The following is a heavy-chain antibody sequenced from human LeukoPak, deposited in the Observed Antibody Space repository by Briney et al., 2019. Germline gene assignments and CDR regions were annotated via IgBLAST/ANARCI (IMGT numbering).Heavy chain of an antibody. CDR1: GFSFSAFG. Sequence: GGSLRLSCAASGFSFSAFGMHWVRQAPGEGLEWVAVIWFDGSNKQYTDSVKGRFTISRDNSDNTLFLQMNSLRADDTAVYYCARAIGTRKRPVVLLPASYYYYYYGMDVWGQGTAVTVSS. CDR2: IWFDGSNK. J-gene: IGHJ6*02. D-gene: IGHD2-15*01. V-gene: IGHV3-33*01. CDR3: ARAIGTRKRPVVLLPASYYYYYYGMDV.